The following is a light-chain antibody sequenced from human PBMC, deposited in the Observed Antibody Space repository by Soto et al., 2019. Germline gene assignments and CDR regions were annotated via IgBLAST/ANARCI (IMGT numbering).Light chain of an antibody. V-gene: IGLV6-57*02. CDR2: EDN. Sequence: NFMLTQPHSVSESPGKTVTISCTGSSGSIASNYVQWYQQRPGSAPTTVIYEDNQRPSGVPDRFSGSIDSSSNSASLTISGLKTDDEADYYCQSYDSSNHVVFGGGTQLTVL. CDR1: SGSIASNY. CDR3: QSYDSSNHVV. J-gene: IGLJ2*01.